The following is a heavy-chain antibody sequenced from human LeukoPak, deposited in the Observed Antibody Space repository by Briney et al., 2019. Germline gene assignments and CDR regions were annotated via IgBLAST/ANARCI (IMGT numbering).Heavy chain of an antibody. V-gene: IGHV4-59*01. CDR3: AREAREGHVFDI. Sequence: SETLSLTCTVSGGSISSYYWSWIRQPPGKGLEWIGYIHYSGSTNYNPSLKSRVTISVDTSKSQFSLKLRSVTAADTAVYYCAREAREGHVFDIWGQGTMVTVSS. CDR2: IHYSGST. D-gene: IGHD5-24*01. J-gene: IGHJ3*02. CDR1: GGSISSYY.